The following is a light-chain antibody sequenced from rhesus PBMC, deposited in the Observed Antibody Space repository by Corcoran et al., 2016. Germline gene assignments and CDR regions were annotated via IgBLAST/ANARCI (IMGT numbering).Light chain of an antibody. CDR3: QQYNSLPYS. Sequence: DIQMTQSPSSVSASVGDRVTITCRASQGISSYLAWYQPKPRKAPKLLIYYATTLQSGVPSRFSGSGSGTELTLTISSLKPEDFATYYCQQYNSLPYSFGQGTKVEIK. J-gene: IGKJ2*01. CDR1: QGISSY. CDR2: YAT. V-gene: IGKV1-25*01.